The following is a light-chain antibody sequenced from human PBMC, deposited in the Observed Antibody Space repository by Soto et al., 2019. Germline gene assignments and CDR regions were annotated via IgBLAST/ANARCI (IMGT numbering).Light chain of an antibody. CDR1: QSVNSN. J-gene: IGKJ1*01. V-gene: IGKV3-15*01. CDR2: GAA. Sequence: EIVMTQSPATLSVSPGERATLSCRASQSVNSNLAWYQQKPGQAPRLVIYGAATRATGIPARFSGSGSGTEVTLTNSSLQSEDFAVYYCQQYKNFSTFGQGTKVEIK. CDR3: QQYKNFST.